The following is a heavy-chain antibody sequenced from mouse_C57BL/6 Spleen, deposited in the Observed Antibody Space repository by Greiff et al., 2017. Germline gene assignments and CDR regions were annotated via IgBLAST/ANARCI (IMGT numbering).Heavy chain of an antibody. Sequence: QVQLQQPGAELVRPGSSVKLSCKASGYTFTSYWMHWVKQRPIQGLEWIGNIDPSDSETHYNQKFKDKATLTVDKSSSTAYMQLSSLTSEDSAVYYCAREGGSGYDYWGQGTTRTVSS. CDR1: GYTFTSYW. CDR2: IDPSDSET. V-gene: IGHV1-52*01. CDR3: AREGGSGYDY. D-gene: IGHD3-2*02. J-gene: IGHJ2*01.